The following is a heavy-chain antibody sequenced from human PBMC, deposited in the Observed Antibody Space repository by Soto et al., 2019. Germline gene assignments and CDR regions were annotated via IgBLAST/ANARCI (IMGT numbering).Heavy chain of an antibody. CDR3: AREEGADGAFDI. CDR2: IYYSGST. Sequence: TLSLTCTVSGGSISSGDYYWSWIRQPPGKGLEWIGYIYYSGSTYYNPSLKSRVTISVDTSKNQFSLKLSSVTAADTAVYYCAREEGADGAFDIWGQGTMVTVSS. J-gene: IGHJ3*02. V-gene: IGHV4-30-4*01. CDR1: GGSISSGDYY.